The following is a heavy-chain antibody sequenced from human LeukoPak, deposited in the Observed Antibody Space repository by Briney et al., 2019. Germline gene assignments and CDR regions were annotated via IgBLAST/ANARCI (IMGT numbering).Heavy chain of an antibody. D-gene: IGHD3-3*01. J-gene: IGHJ4*02. CDR2: INPSGGRT. CDR3: ARGSRFLDY. V-gene: IGHV1-46*01. CDR1: GYTFTAYY. Sequence: GASVNVSCKASGYTFTAYYMHWVRQAPGQGLEWLGIINPSGGRTTYGQNFQGRVTMTRDTSTSTVYMELSSLRSEDTAVYYCARGSRFLDYWGQGTLVTVSS.